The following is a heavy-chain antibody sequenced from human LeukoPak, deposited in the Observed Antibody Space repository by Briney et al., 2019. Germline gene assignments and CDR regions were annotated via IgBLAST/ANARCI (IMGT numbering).Heavy chain of an antibody. CDR1: GGSISSGSNY. Sequence: SQTLSLTCTVSGGSISSGSNYWSWIRQPAGKGLEWIGRIYTSGSTNYNPSLKSRVTISVDTSKNQFSLELSSVTAPDTAVYYCAREVGYGDYLGRYFDLWGRGTLVTVSS. CDR3: AREVGYGDYLGRYFDL. J-gene: IGHJ2*01. V-gene: IGHV4-61*02. D-gene: IGHD4-17*01. CDR2: IYTSGST.